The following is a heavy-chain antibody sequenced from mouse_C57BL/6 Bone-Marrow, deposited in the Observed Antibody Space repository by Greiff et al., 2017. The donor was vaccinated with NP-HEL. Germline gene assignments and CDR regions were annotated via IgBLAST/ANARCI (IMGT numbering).Heavy chain of an antibody. CDR2: IDPENGDT. CDR3: TPWVWTDY. V-gene: IGHV14-4*01. J-gene: IGHJ2*01. CDR1: GFHIKDDY. Sequence: EVKLVESGAELVRPGASVKLSCTASGFHIKDDYMHWVKQRPEQGLEWIGWIDPENGDTEYASKFQGKATITADTSSNTAYLQLSSLTSEDTAVYYCTPWVWTDYWGQGTTLTVSS.